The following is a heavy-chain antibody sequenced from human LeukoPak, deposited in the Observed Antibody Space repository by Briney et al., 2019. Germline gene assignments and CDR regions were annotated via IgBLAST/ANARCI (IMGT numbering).Heavy chain of an antibody. CDR2: ISGSSTTT. CDR1: GFTFNTFA. CDR3: ANLGKYCRGFSCYK. D-gene: IGHD2-2*02. J-gene: IGHJ4*02. V-gene: IGHV3-23*01. Sequence: GGSLRLSCAASGFTFNTFAISWVRRAPGKGLEWVSAISGSSTTTYYSDSVKGRFTISRDNSKNTLYLQMSSLRAEDTAVYYCANLGKYCRGFSCYKWGQGTLVTVSS.